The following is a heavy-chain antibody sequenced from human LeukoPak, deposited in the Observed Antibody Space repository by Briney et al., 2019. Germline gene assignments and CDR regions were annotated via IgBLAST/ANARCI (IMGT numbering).Heavy chain of an antibody. Sequence: GGSLRLSCAASGFTVSTAGFTFNNAWMSWVRQAPGKGLEWVGRIKSKSDGGTTDYGAPVKGRFTFSRDDSKNTVYLQMNSLKTEDTAVYYCTTDSLDYWGQGTLVTVSS. D-gene: IGHD3-16*02. CDR3: TTDSLDY. V-gene: IGHV3-15*01. J-gene: IGHJ4*02. CDR1: GFTVSTAGFTFNNAW. CDR2: IKSKSDGGTT.